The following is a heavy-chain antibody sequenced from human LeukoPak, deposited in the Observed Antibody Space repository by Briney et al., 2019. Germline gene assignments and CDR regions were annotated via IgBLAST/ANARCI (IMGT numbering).Heavy chain of an antibody. V-gene: IGHV3-48*02. Sequence: GGSLRLSCAASGFTFSSYSMNWVRQAPGKGLEWVSYISSSSSTIYYADSVKGRFTISRDNAKNSLYLQMNSLRDEDTAVYYCARDLGRGLTTVTTFDYWGQGTLVTVSS. CDR3: ARDLGRGLTTVTTFDY. D-gene: IGHD4-4*01. CDR2: ISSSSSTI. CDR1: GFTFSSYS. J-gene: IGHJ4*02.